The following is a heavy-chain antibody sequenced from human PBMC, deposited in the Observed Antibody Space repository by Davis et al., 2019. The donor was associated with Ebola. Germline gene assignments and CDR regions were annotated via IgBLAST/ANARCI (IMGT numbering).Heavy chain of an antibody. CDR1: DGSISSYY. Sequence: SGTLSLTCSVSDGSISSYYWSWIRQPPGKGLEWIGEINHSGSTTYNPSLKSRVTISVDTSKNQFSLKLSSVTAADTAVYYCARGPSVVNFDYWGQGTLVTVSS. CDR3: ARGPSVVNFDY. D-gene: IGHD3-22*01. CDR2: INHSGST. J-gene: IGHJ4*02. V-gene: IGHV4-34*01.